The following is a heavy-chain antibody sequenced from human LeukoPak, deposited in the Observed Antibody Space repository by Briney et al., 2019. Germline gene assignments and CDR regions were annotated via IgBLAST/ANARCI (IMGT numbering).Heavy chain of an antibody. Sequence: GGSLRLSCAASGFTFSSYAMSWVRQAPGKGLEWVSAISGSGGSTHYADSVKGRFTISRDNSKNTLYLQMNSLRAEDTAVYYCAKELGYCSGGSCPFDYWGQGTLVTVSS. V-gene: IGHV3-23*01. CDR3: AKELGYCSGGSCPFDY. CDR2: ISGSGGST. D-gene: IGHD2-15*01. J-gene: IGHJ4*02. CDR1: GFTFSSYA.